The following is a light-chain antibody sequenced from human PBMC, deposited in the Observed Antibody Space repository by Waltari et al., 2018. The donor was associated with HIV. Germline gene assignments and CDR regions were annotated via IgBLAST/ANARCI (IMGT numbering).Light chain of an antibody. CDR1: SSNVGSDDL. J-gene: IGLJ1*01. CDR3: CSCPRSGIRYV. V-gene: IGLV2-23*02. CDR2: EVT. Sequence: QSALTQPASVSGSPGQSITISCTGTSSNVGSDDLVSWYQQHPGEAPKLIIYEVTKLPSGVSNRFSRSKSGNTVSLTISGLQAEDEADYYCCSCPRSGIRYVFGTGTKVTVL.